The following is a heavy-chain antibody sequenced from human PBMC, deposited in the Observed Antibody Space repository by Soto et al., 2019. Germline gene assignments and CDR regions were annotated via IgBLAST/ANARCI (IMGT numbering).Heavy chain of an antibody. V-gene: IGHV3-43*01. CDR2: ISWDGGST. Sequence: SLRLSCAASGFTFDDYTMHWVRQAPGKGLEWVSLISWDGGSTYYADSVKGRFTISRDNSKNTLYLQMNSLRAEDTALYYCAKEVTAADIGASDIWGQGTMVTVSS. J-gene: IGHJ3*02. CDR3: AKEVTAADIGASDI. CDR1: GFTFDDYT. D-gene: IGHD2-2*01.